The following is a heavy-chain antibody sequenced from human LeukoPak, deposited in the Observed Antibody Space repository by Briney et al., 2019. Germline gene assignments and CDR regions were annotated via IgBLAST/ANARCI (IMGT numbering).Heavy chain of an antibody. Sequence: ASVKVSCNSSEYGFTIYDNNWVWLGPGPGHELKWWMSLNSGNTSYLHTSQVRVTITRTTSISKTYMELRSLRSDAEAAEYYLCLIDCCGGYCFDFWGQGTMVTVSS. V-gene: IGHV1-8*01. J-gene: IGHJ4*02. CDR2: MSLNSGNT. D-gene: IGHD2-15*01. CDR3: LCLIDCCGGYCFDF. CDR1: EYGFTIYD.